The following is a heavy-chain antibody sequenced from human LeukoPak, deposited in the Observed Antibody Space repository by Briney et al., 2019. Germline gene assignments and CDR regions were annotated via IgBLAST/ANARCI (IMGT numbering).Heavy chain of an antibody. CDR3: ARWGYCSSTSCYEADY. J-gene: IGHJ4*02. CDR2: IIPILGIA. Sequence: SVKVSCKASGGTFSSYAISWVRQAPRQGLEWMGRIIPILGIANYAQKFQGRVTITADKSTSTAYMELSSLRSEDTAVYYCARWGYCSSTSCYEADYWGQGTLVTVSS. CDR1: GGTFSSYA. D-gene: IGHD2-2*01. V-gene: IGHV1-69*04.